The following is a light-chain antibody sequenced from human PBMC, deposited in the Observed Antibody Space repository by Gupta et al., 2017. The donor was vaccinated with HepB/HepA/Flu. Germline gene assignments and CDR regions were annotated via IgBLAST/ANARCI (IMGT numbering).Light chain of an antibody. CDR2: DVS. V-gene: IGLV2-14*01. J-gene: IGLJ2*01. Sequence: QSALTQPASVSGYPRQSITICCAGTSSDVGGYNYVSWYQQHPGKAPTLMIYDVSDRPAGVATRLSGCKSGNTASLTISGRQEEDEADYYCSADTSSSKVVFGGGTKLTVL. CDR1: SSDVGGYNY. CDR3: SADTSSSKVV.